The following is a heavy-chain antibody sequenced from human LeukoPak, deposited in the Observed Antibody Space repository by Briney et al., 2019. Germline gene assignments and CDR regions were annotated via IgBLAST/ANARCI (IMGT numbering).Heavy chain of an antibody. V-gene: IGHV4-59*01. J-gene: IGHJ6*02. CDR3: ARDHLVRDYYYGMDV. CDR2: IYYSGST. D-gene: IGHD2-21*01. CDR1: GGSISSYY. Sequence: PSETLSLTCTVSGGSISSYYWSWIRQPPGKGLEWIGYIYYSGSTNYNPSLKSRVTISVDTSKNQFSLKLSSVAAADTAVYYCARDHLVRDYYYGMDVWGQGTTVTVSS.